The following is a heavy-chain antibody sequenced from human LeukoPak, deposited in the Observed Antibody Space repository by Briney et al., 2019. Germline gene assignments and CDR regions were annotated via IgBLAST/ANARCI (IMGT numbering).Heavy chain of an antibody. V-gene: IGHV4-30-4*08. D-gene: IGHD3-16*01. CDR2: IYYSGST. J-gene: IGHJ5*02. Sequence: SETLSLTCTVSGGSISSGDYYWSWIRQPPGKGLEWIGYIYYSGSTYYNPSLKSRVTISVDTSKNQFSLELSSVTAADTAVYYCARAFPLGNWFDPWGQGTLVTVSS. CDR3: ARAFPLGNWFDP. CDR1: GGSISSGDYY.